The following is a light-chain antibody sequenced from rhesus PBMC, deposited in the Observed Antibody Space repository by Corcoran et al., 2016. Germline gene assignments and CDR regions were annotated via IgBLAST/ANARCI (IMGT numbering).Light chain of an antibody. J-gene: IGKJ4*01. Sequence: EIVMTQSPATLSLSPGETATLSCRASESVGSYLAWYQQKPGQAPKLLVHSAYFRPTGTPDRFSVSGSRTEFTLTISGLEPEDIGVYHCQQCTDLLTFGGGTKVELK. CDR3: QQCTDLLT. V-gene: IGKV3-40*03. CDR2: SAY. CDR1: ESVGSY.